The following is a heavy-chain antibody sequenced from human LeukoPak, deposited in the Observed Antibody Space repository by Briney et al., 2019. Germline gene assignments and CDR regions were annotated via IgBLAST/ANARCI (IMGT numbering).Heavy chain of an antibody. D-gene: IGHD6-13*01. J-gene: IGHJ6*03. CDR3: ARDGIAAAKFSNYYYMDV. CDR2: ISGSSSYI. CDR1: GFTFSSYS. Sequence: GGSLRLSCAASGFTFSSYSMNWVRQAPGKGLEWVSFISGSSSYIYSADSVQGRFTISRDNAKNSLYLQMNSLRAEDTAVYYCARDGIAAAKFSNYYYMDVWGKGTTVTVSS. V-gene: IGHV3-21*01.